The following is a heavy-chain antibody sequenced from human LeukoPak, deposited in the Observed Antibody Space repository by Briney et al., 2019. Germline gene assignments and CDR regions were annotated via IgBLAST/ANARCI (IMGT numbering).Heavy chain of an antibody. CDR2: ISYDGSNK. Sequence: PGGSLRLSCAASEFTFSSYAMHWVRQAPGKGLEWVAVISYDGSNKYYADSVKGRFTISRDNSKNTLYLQMNSLRAEDTAVYYCARVSRSLWYRELGVDYWGQGTLVTVSS. V-gene: IGHV3-30*04. J-gene: IGHJ4*02. D-gene: IGHD3-10*01. CDR1: EFTFSSYA. CDR3: ARVSRSLWYRELGVDY.